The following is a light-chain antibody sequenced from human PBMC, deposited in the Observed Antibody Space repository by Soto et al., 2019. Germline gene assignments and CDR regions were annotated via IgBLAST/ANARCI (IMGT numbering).Light chain of an antibody. CDR3: SSYTGLSTYV. J-gene: IGLJ1*01. CDR1: SNDVGGYNY. Sequence: QSALTQPASVSGSPGQSITISCTGTSNDVGGYNYVSWYQHHPGKAPRVMIYDVINRPSGISNRFSGSKSGNTASLTISWIQAEDEADYYCSSYTGLSTYVFGTGTKLTVL. V-gene: IGLV2-14*03. CDR2: DVI.